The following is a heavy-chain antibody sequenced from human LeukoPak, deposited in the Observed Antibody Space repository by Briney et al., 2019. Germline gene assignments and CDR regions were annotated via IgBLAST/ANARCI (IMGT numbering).Heavy chain of an antibody. Sequence: ASVKVSCKASGGTFSSYAISWVRQAPGQRLGWMGWIDAGNGNIKYSQRFQGRVTITRDTSASTVYMELSSLRSEDTAMYYCARGGGSTVTTVYNWFGPWGQGTLVTVSS. D-gene: IGHD4-17*01. J-gene: IGHJ5*02. CDR1: GGTFSSYA. CDR2: IDAGNGNI. CDR3: ARGGGSTVTTVYNWFGP. V-gene: IGHV1-3*01.